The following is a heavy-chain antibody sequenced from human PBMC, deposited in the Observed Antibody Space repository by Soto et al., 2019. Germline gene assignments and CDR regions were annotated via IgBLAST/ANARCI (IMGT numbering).Heavy chain of an antibody. V-gene: IGHV3-15*07. CDR1: GFTFSNAW. J-gene: IGHJ6*02. D-gene: IGHD6-13*01. CDR2: IKSKTDGGTT. Sequence: GGSLRLSCAASGFTFSNAWMNWVRQAPGKGLEWVGRIKSKTDGGTTDYAAPVKGRFTISRDDSKNTLYLQMNSLKTEDTAVYYCTTDPPSSKRIAAAKTHYYYYNGMDVWGQGTTVTVSS. CDR3: TTDPPSSKRIAAAKTHYYYYNGMDV.